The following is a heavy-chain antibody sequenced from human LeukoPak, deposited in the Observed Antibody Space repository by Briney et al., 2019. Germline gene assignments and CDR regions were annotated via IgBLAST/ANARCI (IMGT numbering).Heavy chain of an antibody. CDR1: GFTFSNSN. V-gene: IGHV3-48*02. D-gene: IGHD6-6*01. J-gene: IGHJ4*02. Sequence: GGSLRLSCAASGFTFSNSNMNWVRQAPGKGLEWLSFICTSSSTIYYADSVKSQFTISRVNAKNSLFLQMNSLGYECTAVYDCARALVFGGQGTLVTVSS. CDR2: ICTSSSTI. CDR3: ARALVF.